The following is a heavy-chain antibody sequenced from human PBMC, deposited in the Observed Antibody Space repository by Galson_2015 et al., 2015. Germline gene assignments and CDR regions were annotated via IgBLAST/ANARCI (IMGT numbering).Heavy chain of an antibody. V-gene: IGHV3-48*03. J-gene: IGHJ4*02. CDR1: GFTFGTCE. Sequence: SLRLSCAASGFTFGTCEMNWVRQAPGKGLEWISYISPSGSTIYYADSVKGRFTISRDNAKNSLYLQMNSLRAEDTAVYYCARALFLYHYDSSGYYNHLDYWGQGTLVTVSS. CDR3: ARALFLYHYDSSGYYNHLDY. D-gene: IGHD3-22*01. CDR2: ISPSGSTI.